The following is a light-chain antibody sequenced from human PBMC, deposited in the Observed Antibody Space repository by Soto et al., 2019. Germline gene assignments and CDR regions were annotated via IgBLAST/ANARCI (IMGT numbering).Light chain of an antibody. V-gene: IGKV3D-20*02. CDR1: QTVSSSY. CDR2: DAS. J-gene: IGKJ4*01. Sequence: EIVLTQSPGTLSLSPGERVTLSCRASQTVSSSYLAWYQQKPGQAPRLLTYDASSRATGIPDRFSGSGSGTDFTLTISNLQPEDVATYYCQKHNAAPLTFGGGTKVDIK. CDR3: QKHNAAPLT.